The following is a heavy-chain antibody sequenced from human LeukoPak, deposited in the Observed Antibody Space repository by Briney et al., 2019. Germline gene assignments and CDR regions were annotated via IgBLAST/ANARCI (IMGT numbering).Heavy chain of an antibody. CDR3: ARDSPFASPDY. D-gene: IGHD2-21*01. CDR2: MIPNSGNT. V-gene: IGHV1-8*01. CDR1: GYTFTSYD. J-gene: IGHJ4*02. Sequence: ASVKVSCKASGYTFTSYDINWVRQATGQGLEWMGWMIPNSGNTGYAQKFQGRVTMTTDTSTSTAYMELRSLRSDDTAVYYCARDSPFASPDYWGQGTLVTVSS.